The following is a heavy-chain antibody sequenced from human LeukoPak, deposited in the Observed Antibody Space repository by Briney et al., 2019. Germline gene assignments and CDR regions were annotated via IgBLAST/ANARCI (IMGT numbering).Heavy chain of an antibody. Sequence: GGSLRLSCAASGFTFSSYGMHWVRQAPGKGLEWVAVIWYDGSNKYYADSVKGRFTISRDNSKNTLYLQMNGLRAEDTAVYYCAKDLTGTSTYYFDYWGQGTLVTVSS. CDR3: AKDLTGTSTYYFDY. J-gene: IGHJ4*02. V-gene: IGHV3-33*06. CDR1: GFTFSSYG. D-gene: IGHD1-20*01. CDR2: IWYDGSNK.